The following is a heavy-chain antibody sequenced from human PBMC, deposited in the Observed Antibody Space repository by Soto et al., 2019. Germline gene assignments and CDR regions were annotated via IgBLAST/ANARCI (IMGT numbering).Heavy chain of an antibody. V-gene: IGHV4-30-2*01. CDR2: VYHSAST. CDR3: ARRALLDAFDI. D-gene: IGHD2-15*01. Sequence: QMQLQESGSGLVKPSQTLSLTCAVSGGSITSGGYSWSWIRQPPGKVLAWIGYVYHSASTFYNPSLESRVSISVDRSKNFFSLKLRSVTAADTAVYYCARRALLDAFDIWGQGAMVTVSS. J-gene: IGHJ3*02. CDR1: GGSITSGGYS.